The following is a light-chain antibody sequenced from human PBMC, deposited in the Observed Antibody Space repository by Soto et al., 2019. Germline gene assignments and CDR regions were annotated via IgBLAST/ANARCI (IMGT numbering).Light chain of an antibody. J-gene: IGKJ1*01. Sequence: DIQMTQSPSSLSASIGDRVTLTCRTSQTVNNFLNWLQQKPGRAPQLLISAASNLQSGVPSRFSGSGSGTDFNLTISSLQPEDFATYYCQQSYTTPPTFGQGTKVEIK. CDR3: QQSYTTPPT. CDR1: QTVNNF. V-gene: IGKV1-39*01. CDR2: AAS.